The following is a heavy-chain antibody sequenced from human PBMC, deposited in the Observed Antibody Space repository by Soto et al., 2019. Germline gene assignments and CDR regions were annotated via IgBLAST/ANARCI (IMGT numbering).Heavy chain of an antibody. Sequence: SETLSLTCTVSGGPITNSNYYWGWIRQPPGKGLEWIGRIFYDGSTYYNPSLQSRVAISVDKSRNQFSLKLMSLSAADTAVYYCGRLEGLATISYYFDYWGQGALVTVSS. CDR1: GGPITNSNYY. CDR3: GRLEGLATISYYFDY. D-gene: IGHD3-9*01. CDR2: IFYDGST. V-gene: IGHV4-39*01. J-gene: IGHJ4*02.